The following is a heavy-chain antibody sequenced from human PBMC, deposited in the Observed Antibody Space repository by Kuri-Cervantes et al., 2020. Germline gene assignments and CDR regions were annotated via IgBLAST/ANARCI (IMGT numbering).Heavy chain of an antibody. CDR2: IYYSGST. CDR3: ARDPSFSRGYSYGYAFDI. V-gene: IGHV4-39*02. Sequence: GSLRLSCSASGGSISSPSHYWGWIRQPPEQGLEWIGSIYYSGSTYYNPSLKRRVTISVDTSKNQFSLKLSSVTAADTAVYYCARDPSFSRGYSYGYAFDIWGQGTTVTVSS. J-gene: IGHJ3*02. D-gene: IGHD5-18*01. CDR1: GGSISSPSHY.